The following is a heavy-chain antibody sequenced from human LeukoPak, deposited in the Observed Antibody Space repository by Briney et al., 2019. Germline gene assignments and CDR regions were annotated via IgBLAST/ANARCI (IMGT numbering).Heavy chain of an antibody. CDR1: GFTLSSYG. CDR3: AKDKPGISVAPDYFDY. Sequence: GSLRLSCAASGFTLSSYGMTWVRQAPGKGLEWVSAISGGGDNTYYADSVKGRFTISRDNSKNTLYLQMNNLRAEETAVYYCAKDKPGISVAPDYFDYWGQGTLVTVSS. V-gene: IGHV3-23*01. J-gene: IGHJ4*02. CDR2: ISGGGDNT. D-gene: IGHD6-19*01.